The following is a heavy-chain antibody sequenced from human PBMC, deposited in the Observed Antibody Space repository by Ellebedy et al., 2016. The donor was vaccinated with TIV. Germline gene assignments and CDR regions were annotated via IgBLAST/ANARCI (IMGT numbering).Heavy chain of an antibody. V-gene: IGHV1-3*01. CDR2: INAGNGNT. CDR1: GYTFTSYA. J-gene: IGHJ5*02. CDR3: ARGRDYGDGWNWFDP. Sequence: ASVKVSCXASGYTFTSYAMHWVRQAPGQRLEWMGWINAGNGNTKYSQKFQGRVTITRDTSASTAYMELSSLRSEDTAVYYCARGRDYGDGWNWFDPWGQGTLVTVSS. D-gene: IGHD4-17*01.